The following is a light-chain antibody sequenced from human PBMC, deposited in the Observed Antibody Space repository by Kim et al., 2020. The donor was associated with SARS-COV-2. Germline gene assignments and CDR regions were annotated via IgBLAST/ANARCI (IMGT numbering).Light chain of an antibody. CDR1: QGLINY. J-gene: IGKJ2*01. CDR2: DAS. Sequence: SSSVGDILPLTCRASQGLINYLAWYQQKPGKFPTLLIHDASTLRSGVPSRFSGSGSGTDFTLTISSLQPEDVATYYCQKYNSVPYTFGQGTKLEI. V-gene: IGKV1-27*01. CDR3: QKYNSVPYT.